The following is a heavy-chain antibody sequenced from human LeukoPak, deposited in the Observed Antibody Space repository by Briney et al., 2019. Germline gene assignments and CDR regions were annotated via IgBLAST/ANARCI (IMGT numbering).Heavy chain of an antibody. CDR1: GFTFSRYA. CDR3: ASLELERRGTDY. CDR2: LSYYGSGK. D-gene: IGHD1-1*01. J-gene: IGHJ4*02. V-gene: IGHV3-30-3*01. Sequence: GGPLRLSCAASGFTFSRYAMHGVRQAPGKGVEWVAGLSYYGSGKYYADSVKGRFTISRDNRKNSLYLQMNSLRTEDTALYYCASLELERRGTDYWGQGTLLTVSS.